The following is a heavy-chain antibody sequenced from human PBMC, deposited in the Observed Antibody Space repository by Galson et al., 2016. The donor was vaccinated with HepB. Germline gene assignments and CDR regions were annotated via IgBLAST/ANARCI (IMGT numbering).Heavy chain of an antibody. D-gene: IGHD4-23*01. CDR2: ISSSGNSV. CDR1: GFSFRSFE. J-gene: IGHJ4*02. V-gene: IGHV3-48*03. CDR3: ARANSFNDFDY. Sequence: SLRLSCAASGFSFRSFEMNWVRQAPGKGLEWLSHISSSGNSVDYEDAVKGRFTISRDNAKNSLYLQMNSLRAEDTAVYYCARANSFNDFDYWGQGALVTVSS.